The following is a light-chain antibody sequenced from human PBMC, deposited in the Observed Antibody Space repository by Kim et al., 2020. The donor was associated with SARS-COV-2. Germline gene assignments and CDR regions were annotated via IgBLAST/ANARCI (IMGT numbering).Light chain of an antibody. J-gene: IGKJ4*01. CDR3: QQYNSYPLT. CDR1: QSISSW. CDR2: ESS. Sequence: DIQMTQSPSTLSASVGDRVTISCGASQSISSWLAWYQQKPGKAPNLLIYESSSLESGVPSRFSGSGSGTEFTLTISSLQPDDFATYYCQQYNSYPLTFGGGTKVDIK. V-gene: IGKV1-5*03.